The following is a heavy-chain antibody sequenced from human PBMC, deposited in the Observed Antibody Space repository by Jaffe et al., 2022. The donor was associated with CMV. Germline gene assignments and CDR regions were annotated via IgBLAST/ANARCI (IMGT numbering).Heavy chain of an antibody. Sequence: EVQLVESGGDLVQPGGSLRLSCAASGFTLSSYSINWVRQAPGKGLEWVSYISNTSSAIYYADSVKGRFTIFRDNAKNSLYLQMNSLRDEDTAVYYCARDSSSWSLYWYFDLWGRGTLVTVSS. D-gene: IGHD6-13*01. J-gene: IGHJ2*01. CDR2: ISNTSSAI. V-gene: IGHV3-48*02. CDR3: ARDSSSWSLYWYFDL. CDR1: GFTLSSYS.